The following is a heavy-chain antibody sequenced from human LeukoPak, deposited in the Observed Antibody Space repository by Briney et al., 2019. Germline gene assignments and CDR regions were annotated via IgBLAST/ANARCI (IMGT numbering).Heavy chain of an antibody. J-gene: IGHJ4*02. Sequence: GGSLRLSCAASGFTFSRYAMHWVRQAPGKGLEWVAVISYDGSDKYYTDSVKGRFTISRDNSKDSLYLQMNSLRAEDTAVYYCARATDYGGKGYFDYWGQGTLVTVSS. V-gene: IGHV3-30-3*01. D-gene: IGHD4-23*01. CDR1: GFTFSRYA. CDR2: ISYDGSDK. CDR3: ARATDYGGKGYFDY.